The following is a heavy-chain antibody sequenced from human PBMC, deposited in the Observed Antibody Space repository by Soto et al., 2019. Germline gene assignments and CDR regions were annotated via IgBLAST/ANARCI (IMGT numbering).Heavy chain of an antibody. CDR3: AKTPLLWFGDPPPPGSFEY. J-gene: IGHJ4*02. Sequence: PGGSLRLSCTASGFTFDDYSMTWVRQIPGKGLEWVSTTSCSGASTYYADSVKGRFTISRDNSKNTLYLQMNSLRAEDTAVYYCAKTPLLWFGDPPPPGSFEYWGQGTLVTVSS. D-gene: IGHD3-10*01. CDR2: TSCSGAST. V-gene: IGHV3-23*01. CDR1: GFTFDDYS.